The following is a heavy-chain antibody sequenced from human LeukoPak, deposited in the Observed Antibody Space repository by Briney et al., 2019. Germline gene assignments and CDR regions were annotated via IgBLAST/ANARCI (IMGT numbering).Heavy chain of an antibody. Sequence: ASVKVSCKASGYTFTGYYMHWVRQAPGQGLEWMGWINPNSGGTNYAQKFQGRVTMTRDTSISTAYMELSRLRSDNTAVYYCARGLTVAGSLASDPWGQGTLVTVSS. CDR1: GYTFTGYY. CDR3: ARGLTVAGSLASDP. D-gene: IGHD6-19*01. V-gene: IGHV1-2*02. J-gene: IGHJ5*02. CDR2: INPNSGGT.